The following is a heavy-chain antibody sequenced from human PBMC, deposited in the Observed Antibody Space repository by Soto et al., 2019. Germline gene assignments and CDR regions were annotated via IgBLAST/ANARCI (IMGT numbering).Heavy chain of an antibody. Sequence: EVQLVESGGGLVQPGRSLRLSCAASGFTFDDYAMHWVRQAPGKGLEWGSGISWNSGSIDYADSVKGRFTISRDNAKNSLYLQMNSLRAEDTALYYCAKEEYSSSLFDYWGQGTLVTVSS. CDR2: ISWNSGSI. CDR3: AKEEYSSSLFDY. V-gene: IGHV3-9*01. D-gene: IGHD6-6*01. CDR1: GFTFDDYA. J-gene: IGHJ4*02.